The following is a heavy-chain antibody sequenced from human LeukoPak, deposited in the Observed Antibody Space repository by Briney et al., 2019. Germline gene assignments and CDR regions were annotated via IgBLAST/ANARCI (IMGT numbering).Heavy chain of an antibody. CDR3: ARRAGDYSHPYDY. V-gene: IGHV3-53*01. CDR2: IYSGGNT. Sequence: GGSLRLSCAASGLTVSSNCMSWVRQAPGKGLEWVSFIYSGGNTYYADSVKGRFTISRDNSKNTVHLQMNSLRAEDTAMYYCARRAGDYSHPYDYWGQGNPGHRLL. CDR1: GLTVSSNC. D-gene: IGHD3-22*01. J-gene: IGHJ4*02.